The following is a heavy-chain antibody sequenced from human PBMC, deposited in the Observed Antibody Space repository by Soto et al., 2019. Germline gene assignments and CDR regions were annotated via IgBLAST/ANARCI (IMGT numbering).Heavy chain of an antibody. CDR1: GGSISSSSYY. V-gene: IGHV4-39*01. J-gene: IGHJ6*02. D-gene: IGHD2-21*01. CDR3: ARKNNCFTHKAAACYYYYGMDV. CDR2: IYYSGST. Sequence: SETLSLTCTVSGGSISSSSYYWDWIRQPPGKGLEWIGSIYYSGSTYYNPSLKSRVTISVDTSKNQFSLKLSSVTAADTAVYYCARKNNCFTHKAAACYYYYGMDVWGQGTTVTVSS.